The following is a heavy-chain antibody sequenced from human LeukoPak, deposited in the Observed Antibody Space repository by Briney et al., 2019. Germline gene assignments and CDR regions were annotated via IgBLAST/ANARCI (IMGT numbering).Heavy chain of an antibody. Sequence: GGSLRLSCAGSGFTVSSYWMSWVRQAPGKGLEWVANIKQDGSERYYVDSVKGRFTISRDNANSPVYLQMNSLRAEDTAMYFCASRLYSSSNYYFDYWGQGTLVTVSS. V-gene: IGHV3-7*03. CDR3: ASRLYSSSNYYFDY. CDR1: GFTVSSYW. D-gene: IGHD6-13*01. CDR2: IKQDGSER. J-gene: IGHJ4*02.